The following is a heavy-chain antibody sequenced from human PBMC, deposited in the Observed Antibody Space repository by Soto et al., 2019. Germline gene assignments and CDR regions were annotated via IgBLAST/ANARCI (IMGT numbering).Heavy chain of an antibody. Sequence: SVKVSCKASGGTFSSYAISWVRQAPGQGLEWMGGIIPIFGTANYAQKFQGRVTITADESTSTAYMELSSLRSEDTAVYYCARPAVVTPDYYYYGMDVWGQGTTVTVSS. CDR2: IIPIFGTA. V-gene: IGHV1-69*13. D-gene: IGHD2-21*02. CDR3: ARPAVVTPDYYYYGMDV. J-gene: IGHJ6*02. CDR1: GGTFSSYA.